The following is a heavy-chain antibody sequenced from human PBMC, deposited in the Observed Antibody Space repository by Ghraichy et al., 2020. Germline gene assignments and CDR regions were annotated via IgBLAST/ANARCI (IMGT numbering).Heavy chain of an antibody. CDR2: IKEDGSEK. CDR3: TRGFDY. CDR1: GFTFSNYW. V-gene: IGHV3-7*03. J-gene: IGHJ4*02. Sequence: GVLNISCAASGFTFSNYWMHWVRQAPGKGLEWVANIKEDGSEKYYVDSVKGRFTISRDNAKNSLYLQMNSLRAEDTAIYYCTRGFDYWGQGTLLTVSS.